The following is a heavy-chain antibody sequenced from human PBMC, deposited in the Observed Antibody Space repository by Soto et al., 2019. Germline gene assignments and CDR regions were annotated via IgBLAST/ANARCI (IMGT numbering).Heavy chain of an antibody. CDR2: ISGSGGST. CDR3: AKDHRVAVAGPCYFDY. J-gene: IGHJ4*02. Sequence: PGGSLRLSCAASGFTFSSYAMSWVRQAPGKGLEWVSAISGSGGSTYYADSVKGRFTISRDNSKNTLYLQMNSLRAEDTAVYYCAKDHRVAVAGPCYFDYWGQGTLVTVSS. D-gene: IGHD6-19*01. V-gene: IGHV3-23*01. CDR1: GFTFSSYA.